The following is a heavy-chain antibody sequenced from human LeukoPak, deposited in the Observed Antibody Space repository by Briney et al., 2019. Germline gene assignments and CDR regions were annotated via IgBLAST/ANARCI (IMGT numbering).Heavy chain of an antibody. CDR2: IRYDGSNK. Sequence: GGSLRLSCAASGFTFSSYGMHWVRQAPGKGLEWVAFIRYDGSNKYYADSVKGRFTISRDNSKNTLYLQMNSLRAEDTAVYYCAKDLVRDIVVVVAATAIDYWGQGTLVTVSS. D-gene: IGHD2-15*01. J-gene: IGHJ4*02. CDR1: GFTFSSYG. CDR3: AKDLVRDIVVVVAATAIDY. V-gene: IGHV3-30*02.